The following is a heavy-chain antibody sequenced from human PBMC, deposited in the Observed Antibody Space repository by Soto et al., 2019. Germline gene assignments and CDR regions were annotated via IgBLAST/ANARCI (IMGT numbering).Heavy chain of an antibody. CDR1: GFSVSGMY. CDR3: TRVDTLDANVDY. Sequence: EVQLVESGGGLVQPGGSLRLSCAVSGFSVSGMYMAWVRQVPGKGLEWVSLLYTDDTAYYADSVSGRFTISKDNSKYTLLLHMNGLRAEDTAIYYCTRVDTLDANVDYWGQGTLVTVSS. J-gene: IGHJ4*02. CDR2: LYTDDTA. V-gene: IGHV3-66*01.